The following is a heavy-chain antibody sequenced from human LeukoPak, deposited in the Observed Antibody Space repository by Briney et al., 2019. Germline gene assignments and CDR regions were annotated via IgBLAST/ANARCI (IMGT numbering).Heavy chain of an antibody. J-gene: IGHJ4*02. D-gene: IGHD3-9*01. CDR3: ARGPNSDWSGLDF. CDR2: ISPTGSTT. CDR1: GFSFSGHW. V-gene: IGHV3-74*01. Sequence: GGSLRLSCAASGFSFSGHWMHWARQLPGKGLVWVSRISPTGSTTSYADSVKGRFTVSRDNAKNTLYLQVNNLRAEDTAVYYCARGPNSDWSGLDFWGQGTLLTVSS.